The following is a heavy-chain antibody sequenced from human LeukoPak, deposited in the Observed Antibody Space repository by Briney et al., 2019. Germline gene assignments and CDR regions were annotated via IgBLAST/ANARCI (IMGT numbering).Heavy chain of an antibody. Sequence: PGGSLRLSCAASGFTFSSYEMNWVRQAPGKGLEWVSVIYSGGSTYYADSVKGRFTISRHNSKNTLYLQMNSLRAEDTAVYYCAVEDGYKGFGYWGQGTLVTVSS. CDR1: GFTFSSYE. J-gene: IGHJ4*02. CDR3: AVEDGYKGFGY. D-gene: IGHD5-24*01. V-gene: IGHV3-53*04. CDR2: IYSGGST.